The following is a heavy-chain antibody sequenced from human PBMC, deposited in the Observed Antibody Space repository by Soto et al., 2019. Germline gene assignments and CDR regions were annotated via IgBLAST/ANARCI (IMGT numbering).Heavy chain of an antibody. D-gene: IGHD3-3*01. CDR2: INHSGGV. CDR1: GGSFSGYY. CDR3: AREDDGPFDY. J-gene: IGHJ4*02. Sequence: SETLSLTCTVYGGSFSGYYWSWIRQSPGKGLEWIGEINHSGGVNYNPSLKSRVTISVDTSKNQVSLNLRSVTAADTAVYYCAREDDGPFDYWGQGTLVTVS. V-gene: IGHV4-34*01.